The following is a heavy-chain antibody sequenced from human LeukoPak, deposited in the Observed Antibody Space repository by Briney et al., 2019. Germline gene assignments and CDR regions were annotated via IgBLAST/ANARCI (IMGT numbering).Heavy chain of an antibody. J-gene: IGHJ4*02. CDR1: GFTFSSYA. V-gene: IGHV3-23*01. Sequence: GGSLGLSCAASGFTFSSYAMSWVRQAPGKGLEWVSAISGSGGSTYYADSVKGRFTISRDNSKNTLYLQMNSLRAEDTAVYYCAKGRYGVVVVSLDYFDYWGQGTLVTVSS. D-gene: IGHD3-22*01. CDR3: AKGRYGVVVVSLDYFDY. CDR2: ISGSGGST.